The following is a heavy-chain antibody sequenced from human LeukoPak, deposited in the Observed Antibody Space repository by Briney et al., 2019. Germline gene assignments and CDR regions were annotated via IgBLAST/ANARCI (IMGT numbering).Heavy chain of an antibody. CDR2: INPNSGGT. V-gene: IGHV1-2*02. Sequence: RASVTVSCKASGYTFTDYYIHWVRQAPGQGLEWMGWINPNSGGTNYAQKFRGRVTMTRDASISTAYMELSRLRSDDTAIYFCASGVMDFDRGSYYDDAFDIWGQGTMVTVSS. CDR3: ASGVMDFDRGSYYDDAFDI. CDR1: GYTFTDYY. J-gene: IGHJ3*02. D-gene: IGHD3-22*01.